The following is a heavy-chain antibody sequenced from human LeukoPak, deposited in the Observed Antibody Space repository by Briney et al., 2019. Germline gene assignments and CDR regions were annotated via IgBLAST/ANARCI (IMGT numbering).Heavy chain of an antibody. CDR1: GFNFSDSR. CDR3: VRGDWYFES. CDR2: VNRDGTEK. Sequence: PGGSLRLSCVTSGFNFSDSRMTWVRQAPGKGLQWVANVNRDGTEKHFLDPVEGRFTISRDNAKKSLYPQMSSLRPQDTAVYFCVRGDWYFESWGQGTLVTVSS. D-gene: IGHD2-21*01. J-gene: IGHJ4*02. V-gene: IGHV3-7*04.